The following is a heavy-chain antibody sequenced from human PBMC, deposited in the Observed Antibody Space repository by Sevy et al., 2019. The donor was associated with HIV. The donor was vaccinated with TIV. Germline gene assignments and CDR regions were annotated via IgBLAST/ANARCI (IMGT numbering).Heavy chain of an antibody. D-gene: IGHD3-10*01. CDR3: ASEMRGFGDAFDI. CDR1: GFTFSSYW. V-gene: IGHV3-7*01. J-gene: IGHJ3*02. Sequence: GGSLRLSCAASGFTFSSYWMSWVRQAPGKGLEWVANIKQDGSEKYYVDSVKGRFTISRDNAKNSLYLQMNSLRAEDTAVYYCASEMRGFGDAFDIWGQGTMVTVSS. CDR2: IKQDGSEK.